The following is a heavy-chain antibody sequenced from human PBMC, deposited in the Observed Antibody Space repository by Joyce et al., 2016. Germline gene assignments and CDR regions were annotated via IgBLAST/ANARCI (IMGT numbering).Heavy chain of an antibody. Sequence: EVQLVESGGGLIQPGGSLRLSCAASGFTVSSNYMSWVRQAPGKGLEWVSVFYTGGDTFYADSVRGRFTSSRDTSKDTLYLEMNSLRVDDTAVYYCARVRTGLNWCFDLWGRGTLVTVSS. CDR2: FYTGGDT. J-gene: IGHJ2*01. CDR1: GFTVSSNY. D-gene: IGHD3/OR15-3a*01. CDR3: ARVRTGLNWCFDL. V-gene: IGHV3-53*01.